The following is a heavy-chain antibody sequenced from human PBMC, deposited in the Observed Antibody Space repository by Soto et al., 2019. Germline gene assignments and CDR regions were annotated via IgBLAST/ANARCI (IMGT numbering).Heavy chain of an antibody. D-gene: IGHD3-3*01. J-gene: IGHJ4*02. V-gene: IGHV3-73*01. CDR1: GFTFSGSA. CDR3: TSSNYDFWSGYLGY. CDR2: IRSKTNSYAT. Sequence: LRLSCAPSGFTFSGSAMHWVRQASGKGLEWVGRIRSKTNSYATEYAASVKGRFTISRDDSKNTAYLQMNSLKTEDTAVYYCTSSNYDFWSGYLGYWGQGTLVTVSS.